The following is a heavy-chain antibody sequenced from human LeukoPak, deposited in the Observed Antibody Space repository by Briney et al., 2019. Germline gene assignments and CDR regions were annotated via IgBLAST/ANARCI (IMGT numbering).Heavy chain of an antibody. CDR3: ARRTWPTGARRYYYMDV. Sequence: SETLSLTCTVSGDSITGYYWSWIRQPPGKGLEWIGEINHSGSTNYNPSLKSRVTISVDTSKNQFSLKLSSVTAADTAVYYCARRTWPTGARRYYYMDVWGKGTTVTISS. CDR2: INHSGST. J-gene: IGHJ6*03. D-gene: IGHD1-26*01. CDR1: GDSITGYY. V-gene: IGHV4-34*01.